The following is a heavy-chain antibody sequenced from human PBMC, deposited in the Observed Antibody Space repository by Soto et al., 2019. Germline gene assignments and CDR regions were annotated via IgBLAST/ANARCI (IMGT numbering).Heavy chain of an antibody. J-gene: IGHJ6*02. CDR2: IYYSGST. CDR3: ARDSWSGYYDYYYYYGMDV. D-gene: IGHD3-3*01. CDR1: GGSISSGDYY. Sequence: SETLSLTCTVSGGSISSGDYYWSWIRQPPGKGLEWIGYIYYSGSTYYSPSLKSRVTISVDTSKNQFSLKLSSVTAADTAVYYCARDSWSGYYDYYYYYGMDVWGQGTTVTVSS. V-gene: IGHV4-30-4*01.